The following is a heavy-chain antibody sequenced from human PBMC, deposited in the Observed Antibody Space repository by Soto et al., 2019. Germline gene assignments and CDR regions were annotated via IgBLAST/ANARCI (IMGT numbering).Heavy chain of an antibody. CDR2: ISAYNGNT. Sequence: QVQLVQSGAEVKKPGASVKVSCKASGYTFTSYGISWVRQAPEQGLEWMGWISAYNGNTNYAQKLQGRVTMTTDTSTSTAYMELRSLRSDDTAVYYCARTSDYGDYVSWFDPWGQGTLVTVSS. D-gene: IGHD4-17*01. CDR1: GYTFTSYG. V-gene: IGHV1-18*01. J-gene: IGHJ5*02. CDR3: ARTSDYGDYVSWFDP.